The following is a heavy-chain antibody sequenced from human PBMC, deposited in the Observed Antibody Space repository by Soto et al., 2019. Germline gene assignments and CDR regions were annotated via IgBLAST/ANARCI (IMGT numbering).Heavy chain of an antibody. V-gene: IGHV3-30-3*01. CDR1: GFTFSSYA. D-gene: IGHD1-7*01. CDR2: ISYDGSNK. Sequence: QVQLVESGGGVVQPGRSLRLSCAASGFTFSSYAMHWVRQAPGKGLEWVAVISYDGSNKYYADSVKGRFTISRDNFYNTLYLQMNSLRAEDTAVYYCARDGWNWNYALDYWGQGTLVTVSS. CDR3: ARDGWNWNYALDY. J-gene: IGHJ4*02.